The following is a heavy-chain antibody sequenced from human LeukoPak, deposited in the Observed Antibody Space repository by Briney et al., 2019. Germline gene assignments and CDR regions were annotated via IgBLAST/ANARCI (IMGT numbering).Heavy chain of an antibody. CDR1: GFTFSRHW. D-gene: IGHD3-3*01. J-gene: IGHJ4*02. Sequence: SGGSLRLSCAASGFTFSRHWMSWVRRTLEKGLEWVAHIGPDENEKYYVDFVKGRFTISRDNAKNFLILQMNSLRAEDTAVYFCVTWSGGGYEPLNFWGQGTLVTVSS. CDR3: VTWSGGGYEPLNF. V-gene: IGHV3-7*01. CDR2: IGPDENEK.